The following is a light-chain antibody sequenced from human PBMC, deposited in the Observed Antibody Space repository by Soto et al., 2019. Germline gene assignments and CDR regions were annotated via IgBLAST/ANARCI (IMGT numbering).Light chain of an antibody. V-gene: IGKV3-11*01. Sequence: EIVLTQSPATLSLSPGERATLSCRASQSVSSYLAWYQHKPGQAPRLLIYDAFNRAIGIPARFSGSGSGSDFPLTISSLEPEDFAVYYCQQCRTWPPLYTFGQGTKLEIK. CDR2: DAF. J-gene: IGKJ2*01. CDR3: QQCRTWPPLYT. CDR1: QSVSSY.